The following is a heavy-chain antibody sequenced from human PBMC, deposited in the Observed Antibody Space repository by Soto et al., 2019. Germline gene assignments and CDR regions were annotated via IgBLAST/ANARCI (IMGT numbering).Heavy chain of an antibody. Sequence: QVQLVQSGAEVKKPGSSVKVSCKASGGTFSTYTITWVRQAPGQGLEWMARIIPIIGIINYAQKFQGRVTISADKFTGTAYMELTGLRSDDTAVYYCAGDPDSHYNDSHASSYPWGHGTLVTVSS. D-gene: IGHD4-4*01. CDR2: IIPIIGII. J-gene: IGHJ5*02. V-gene: IGHV1-69*08. CDR1: GGTFSTYT. CDR3: AGDPDSHYNDSHASSYP.